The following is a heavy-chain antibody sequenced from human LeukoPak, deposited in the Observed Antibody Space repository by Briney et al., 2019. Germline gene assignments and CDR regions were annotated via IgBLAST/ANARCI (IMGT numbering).Heavy chain of an antibody. CDR2: IYSGGDT. Sequence: GGSLRLSCAGSGFTVSSSHMTWVRQAVGKGLEWVSFIYSGGDTSYADSVKGRFTISRDNSKNTLYLQMNSLRAEDTAVYYCARVYNYVFDYWGQGTLVTVSS. CDR3: ARVYNYVFDY. V-gene: IGHV3-53*01. J-gene: IGHJ4*02. D-gene: IGHD3-10*02. CDR1: GFTVSSSH.